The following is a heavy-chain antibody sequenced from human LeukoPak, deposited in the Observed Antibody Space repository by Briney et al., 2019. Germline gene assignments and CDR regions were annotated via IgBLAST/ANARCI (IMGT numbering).Heavy chain of an antibody. Sequence: PSETLSLTCAVSGVSFSSHYWTWIRQSPGTGPEWIGYISHIGRTNYNPSLKSRVAISIDTSKNQFSLKLRSVTAADTAVYYCARDLVTVTKGFDIWGQGTMVSVSS. J-gene: IGHJ3*02. CDR2: ISHIGRT. CDR3: ARDLVTVTKGFDI. D-gene: IGHD4-17*01. CDR1: GVSFSSHY. V-gene: IGHV4-59*11.